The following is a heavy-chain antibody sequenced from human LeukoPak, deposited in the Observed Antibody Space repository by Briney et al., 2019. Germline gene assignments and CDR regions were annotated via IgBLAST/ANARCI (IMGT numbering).Heavy chain of an antibody. CDR3: ARGAVTMVRGVIIDYYYYYMDV. CDR2: INHSGST. Sequence: PSETLSLTCAVYGGSFSGYYWSWIRQPPGKGLEWIGEINHSGSTNYNPFLKSRVTISVDTSKNQFSLKLSSVTAADTAVYYCARGAVTMVRGVIIDYYYYYMDVWGKGTTVTVSS. CDR1: GGSFSGYY. V-gene: IGHV4-34*01. D-gene: IGHD3-10*01. J-gene: IGHJ6*03.